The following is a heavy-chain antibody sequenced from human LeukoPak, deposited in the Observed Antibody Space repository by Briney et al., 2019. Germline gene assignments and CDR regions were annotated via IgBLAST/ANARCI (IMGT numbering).Heavy chain of an antibody. CDR3: ARVRRYYYGSGSYYNSPYGMDV. V-gene: IGHV3-53*01. Sequence: GGSLRLSCAASGFTVSSNYMSWVRQAPGKGLEWVSVIYSGGSTYYADSVKGRFTISRDNSKNTLYLQMNSLRAEDTAVYYCARVRRYYYGSGSYYNSPYGMDVWGQGTTVTVSS. J-gene: IGHJ6*02. D-gene: IGHD3-10*01. CDR1: GFTVSSNY. CDR2: IYSGGST.